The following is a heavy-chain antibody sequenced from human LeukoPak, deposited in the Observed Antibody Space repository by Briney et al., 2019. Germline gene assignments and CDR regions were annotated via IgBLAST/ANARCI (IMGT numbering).Heavy chain of an antibody. V-gene: IGHV3-7*03. D-gene: IGHD6-19*01. CDR2: TKKDGSEK. CDR3: ARGFLGGTDQYFDS. Sequence: GGSLRLSCAASGFTFSSYWMSWVRQAPGKGLEWVANTKKDGSEKEYVDSVKGRFTISRYNAKNSLYVQMNSLRAEDTAVYFCARGFLGGTDQYFDSWGQGTLVTVSS. J-gene: IGHJ4*02. CDR1: GFTFSSYW.